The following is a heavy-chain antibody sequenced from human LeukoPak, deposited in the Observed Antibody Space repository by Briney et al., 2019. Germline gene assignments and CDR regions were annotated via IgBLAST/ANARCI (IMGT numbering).Heavy chain of an antibody. J-gene: IGHJ4*02. V-gene: IGHV3-23*01. CDR3: ARVSSMLRGPLVIYYFDF. D-gene: IGHD3-10*01. CDR1: DFNFITYA. CDR2: ISGGGDLT. Sequence: GGSLRLSCAASDFNFITYAMSWVRQAPGKGLEWVSTISGGGDLTYHADSVKGRFTISRDNSKNTLYLQMNSLRVEDTAVYYCARVSSMLRGPLVIYYFDFWGQGTLVTVSS.